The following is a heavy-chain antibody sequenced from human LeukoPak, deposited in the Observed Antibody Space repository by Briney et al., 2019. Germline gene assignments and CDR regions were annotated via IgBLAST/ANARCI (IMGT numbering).Heavy chain of an antibody. CDR3: ATGGVHYYDSSADY. V-gene: IGHV3-21*01. CDR1: GFTFSRSS. J-gene: IGHJ4*02. D-gene: IGHD3-22*01. Sequence: GGSLRLSCAASGFTFSRSSMNWVRQAPGKGLEWVSSITTSSSYIYYADSVKGRFTISRDNAKNSLYLQMDSLRGEDTAVYYCATGGVHYYDSSADYWGQGTLVTVSS. CDR2: ITTSSSYI.